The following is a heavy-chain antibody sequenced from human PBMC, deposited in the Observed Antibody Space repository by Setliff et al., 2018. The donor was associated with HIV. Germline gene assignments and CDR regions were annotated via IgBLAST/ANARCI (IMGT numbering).Heavy chain of an antibody. V-gene: IGHV1-46*01. J-gene: IGHJ6*02. Sequence: ASVKVSCKASGYSFTSYYLHWVRQAPGQGPECMGIINPSGGSTRNAQKFQGRVTMTRDTATSIVYRELSSLRSEDTAVYYCARFPVLGGMDVWGQGTTVTVSS. CDR3: ARFPVLGGMDV. CDR2: INPSGGST. CDR1: GYSFTSYY. D-gene: IGHD1-20*01.